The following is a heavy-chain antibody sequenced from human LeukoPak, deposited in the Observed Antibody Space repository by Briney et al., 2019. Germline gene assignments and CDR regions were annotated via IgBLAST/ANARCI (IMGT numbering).Heavy chain of an antibody. CDR2: IYTSGST. V-gene: IGHV4-61*02. Sequence: SQTLSLTCTVSGGSISSGSYYWSWIRQPAGKGLEWIGRIYTSGSTDYNPSLKSRVTISVETSKNQFSLKLSSVTAADTAVYYCARDRGSSGWFDYWGQGTLVTVSS. CDR3: ARDRGSSGWFDY. CDR1: GGSISSGSYY. J-gene: IGHJ4*02. D-gene: IGHD6-19*01.